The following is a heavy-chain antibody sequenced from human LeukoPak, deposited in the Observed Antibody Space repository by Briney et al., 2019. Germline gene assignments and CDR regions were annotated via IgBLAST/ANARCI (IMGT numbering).Heavy chain of an antibody. CDR3: ARDRRITIFGVVTASFDY. V-gene: IGHV4-61*02. J-gene: IGHJ4*02. Sequence: SETLSLTCTVSGGSISSGSYYWSWIRQPAGKGLEWIGRIYTSGSTNYNPSLKSRVTISVDTSKNQFSLKLSSVTAADTAVYYCARDRRITIFGVVTASFDYWGQGTLVTVSS. CDR2: IYTSGST. CDR1: GGSISSGSYY. D-gene: IGHD3-3*01.